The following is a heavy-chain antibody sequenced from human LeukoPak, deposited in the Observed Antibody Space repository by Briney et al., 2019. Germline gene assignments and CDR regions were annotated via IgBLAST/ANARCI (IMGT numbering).Heavy chain of an antibody. D-gene: IGHD6-6*01. CDR3: ARPLSSSGSFPDAFDI. CDR2: T. J-gene: IGHJ3*02. Sequence: TRYSPSFQGQVTISADKSIGTAYLQWSSLKASDTAMFYCARPLSSSGSFPDAFDIWGQGTMVTVSS. V-gene: IGHV5-51*01.